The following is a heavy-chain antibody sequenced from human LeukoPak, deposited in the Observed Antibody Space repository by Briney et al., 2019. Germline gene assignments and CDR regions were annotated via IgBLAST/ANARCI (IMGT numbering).Heavy chain of an antibody. CDR2: ISYDGSNK. V-gene: IGHV3-30*03. CDR3: ARDWGYGSGSLNWFDP. CDR1: GFTFSSYG. J-gene: IGHJ5*02. Sequence: GGSLRLSCAASGFTFSSYGMHWVRQAPGKGLEWVAVISYDGSNKYYADSVKGRFTISRDNSKNTLYLQMNSLRAEDTAVYYCARDWGYGSGSLNWFDPWGQGTLVTVSS. D-gene: IGHD3-10*01.